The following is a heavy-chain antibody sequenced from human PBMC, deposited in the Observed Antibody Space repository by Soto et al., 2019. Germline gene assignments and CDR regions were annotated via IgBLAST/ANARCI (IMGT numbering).Heavy chain of an antibody. CDR1: GFTFRGDA. J-gene: IGHJ4*02. D-gene: IGHD1-1*01. CDR3: ARSEMTYNWND. CDR2: ISGSGEMT. V-gene: IGHV3-23*01. Sequence: GGSLRLSCAASGFTFRGDAMSWVRQAPGKGLEWVSSISGSGEMTHYAESVKGRFTISRDNSKDTLYLQMESLRAEDTALYYCARSEMTYNWNDWGQGTLVTVSS.